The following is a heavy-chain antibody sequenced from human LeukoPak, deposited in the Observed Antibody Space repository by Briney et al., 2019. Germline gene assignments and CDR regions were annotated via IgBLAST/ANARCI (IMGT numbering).Heavy chain of an antibody. D-gene: IGHD3-9*01. CDR1: GGSISSNIYY. V-gene: IGHV4-39*01. Sequence: PSETLSLTCTVSGGSISSNIYYWGWIRQPPGRGVEGIGSIYYSGTTYYNPSHKSRVTLSVNMSKNQFSRKLTSMTAADTAVYYCARLGGDIYFYFMDAGGKGPTVTISS. CDR3: ARLGGDIYFYFMDA. CDR2: IYYSGTT. J-gene: IGHJ6*03.